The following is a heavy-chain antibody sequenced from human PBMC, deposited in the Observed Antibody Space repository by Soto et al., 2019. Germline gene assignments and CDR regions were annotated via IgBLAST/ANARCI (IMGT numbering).Heavy chain of an antibody. J-gene: IGHJ4*02. CDR1: GGSITTTNYY. V-gene: IGHV4-39*01. CDR3: ASLQVPGNFDY. Sequence: QLQLQESGPGLVKPSETLSLTCTVSGGSITTTNYYWSWVRQSPGKGLEWIANIFYTGDTYYSPSLRGRVTVSVDTSKNQFSLKLSSVTAADTAMYYCASLQVPGNFDYWGQ. D-gene: IGHD6-13*01. CDR2: IFYTGDT.